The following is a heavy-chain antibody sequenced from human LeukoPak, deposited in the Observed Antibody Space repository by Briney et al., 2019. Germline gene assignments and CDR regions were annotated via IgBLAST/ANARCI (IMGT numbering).Heavy chain of an antibody. V-gene: IGHV3-23*01. J-gene: IGHJ3*02. CDR2: ISGSGGST. CDR1: GFTFSSYA. CDR3: ANFWGGRPRAFDI. D-gene: IGHD3-16*01. Sequence: PGGSLRLSCAASGFTFSSYAMSWVRQAPGKGLEWVSAISGSGGSTYYADSVKGRFTISRDNSKNTLCLQMNSLRAEDTAVYYCANFWGGRPRAFDIWGQGTMVTVSS.